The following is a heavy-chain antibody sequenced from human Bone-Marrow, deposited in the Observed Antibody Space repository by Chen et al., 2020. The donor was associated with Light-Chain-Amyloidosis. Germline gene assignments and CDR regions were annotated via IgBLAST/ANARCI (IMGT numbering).Heavy chain of an antibody. CDR3: ARDYGDFDWYFDL. J-gene: IGHJ2*01. CDR2: ISYDGYNK. V-gene: IGHV3-30-3*01. D-gene: IGHD4-17*01. Sequence: QVQLVESGGGVVQPGRSLRLSCAASGFTFSRYAMHWVRQAPGKGLEWVAVISYDGYNKYYADSVKGRFTISRXXXRXXXXXXXXXXXXEXTAVYYCARDYGDFDWYFDLWGRGTLVTVSS. CDR1: GFTFSRYA.